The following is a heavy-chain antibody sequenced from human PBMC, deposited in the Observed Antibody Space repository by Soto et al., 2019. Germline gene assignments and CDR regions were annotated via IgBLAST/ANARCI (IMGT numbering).Heavy chain of an antibody. J-gene: IGHJ4*02. CDR2: IYCSGST. CDR1: GGSISSYY. D-gene: IGHD6-19*01. Sequence: SETLSLTCTVSGGSISSYYWSWIRQPPGKGLEWIGYIYCSGSTNYNPSLKSRVTISVDKSKNQFSLKLSSVTAADTAVYYCARRIAVAGTKGYWGQGTLVTVSS. CDR3: ARRIAVAGTKGY. V-gene: IGHV4-59*12.